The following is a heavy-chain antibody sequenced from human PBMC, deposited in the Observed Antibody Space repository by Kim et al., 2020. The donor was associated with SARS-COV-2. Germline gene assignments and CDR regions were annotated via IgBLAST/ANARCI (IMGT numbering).Heavy chain of an antibody. CDR2: R. CDR3: ASITMVRGVGY. J-gene: IGHJ4*02. Sequence: RYYADSVKGRFTISGDNAKNSLYLQMNSLRAEDTAVYYCASITMVRGVGYWGQGTLVTVSS. D-gene: IGHD3-10*01. V-gene: IGHV3-11*01.